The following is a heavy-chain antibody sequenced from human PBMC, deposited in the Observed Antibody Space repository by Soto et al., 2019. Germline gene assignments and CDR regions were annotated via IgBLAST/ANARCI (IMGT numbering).Heavy chain of an antibody. CDR2: ISGSGGST. V-gene: IGHV3-23*01. Sequence: SIRCSLSASGFTFNSYAMGLVRQAPWKGLEWVSAISGSGGSTYNADSVTGRFTISRDNSKSTLYLQMNSLRAEDTAVYYCAKTESRLLPSNWFDPWGQGTLVTVSS. CDR1: GFTFNSYA. CDR3: AKTESRLLPSNWFDP. D-gene: IGHD3-22*01. J-gene: IGHJ5*02.